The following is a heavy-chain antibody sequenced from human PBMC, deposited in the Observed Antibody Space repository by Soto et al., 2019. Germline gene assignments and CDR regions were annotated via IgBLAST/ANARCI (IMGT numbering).Heavy chain of an antibody. CDR2: INTGDGNT. V-gene: IGHV1-3*04. CDR3: ARPYGGYGGSLDY. J-gene: IGHJ4*02. Sequence: GASVKVSCKTSGYTFTNYAMHWVRQAPGQRLEWMGWINTGDGNTKYSQKFQGRVSITRDTSASTSYMEVSSLTSEDTAMYYCARPYGGYGGSLDYWGQGTLVTVSS. CDR1: GYTFTNYA. D-gene: IGHD5-12*01.